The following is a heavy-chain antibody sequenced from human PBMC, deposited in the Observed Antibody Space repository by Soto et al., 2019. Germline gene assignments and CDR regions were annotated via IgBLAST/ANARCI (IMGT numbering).Heavy chain of an antibody. J-gene: IGHJ6*03. CDR1: GGSISSYY. Sequence: SETLSLTCTVSGGSISSYYWSWIRQPPGKGLEWIGYIYYSGSTNYNPSLKSRVTISVDTSKNQFSLKLSSVTAADTAVYYCARRGRNYYYYYMDVWGKGTTVTVSS. CDR2: IYYSGST. CDR3: ARRGRNYYYYYMDV. V-gene: IGHV4-59*01.